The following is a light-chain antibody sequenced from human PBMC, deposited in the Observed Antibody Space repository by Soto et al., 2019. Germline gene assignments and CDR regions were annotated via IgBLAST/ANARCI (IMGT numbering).Light chain of an antibody. J-gene: IGKJ5*01. CDR3: LQYKNSPIT. CDR1: QGIRSA. V-gene: IGKV1-17*01. Sequence: IQRTQSPSALSASVGDSVTITCRASQGIRSALGWYQQKPGKVPKLLIYAASSLQSGVPSRFSGSGSGTDFTLTISSLQPEDFATYYCLQYKNSPITFGQGTRLETK. CDR2: AAS.